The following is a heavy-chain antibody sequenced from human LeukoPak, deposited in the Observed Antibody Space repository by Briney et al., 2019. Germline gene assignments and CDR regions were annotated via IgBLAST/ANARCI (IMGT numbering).Heavy chain of an antibody. CDR3: ARSPYYDSSGYYYEGSYFDY. Sequence: GGSLRLSCAASGFTFSSYDMNWVRQAPGKGLEWVSSISSSSIYIYYADSVKGRFTISRGNSKNTLYLQMNSLRAEDTAVYYCARSPYYDSSGYYYEGSYFDYWGQGTLVTVSS. CDR1: GFTFSSYD. D-gene: IGHD3-22*01. J-gene: IGHJ4*02. CDR2: ISSSSIYI. V-gene: IGHV3-21*01.